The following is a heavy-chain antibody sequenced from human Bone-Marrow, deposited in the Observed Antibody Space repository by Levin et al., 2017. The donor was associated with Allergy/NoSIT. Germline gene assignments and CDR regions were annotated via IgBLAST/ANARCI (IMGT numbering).Heavy chain of an antibody. CDR2: ISWNSDRI. CDR3: ARDPLYSGSFKFDY. V-gene: IGHV3-9*01. J-gene: IGHJ4*02. CDR1: GFTFDDYA. D-gene: IGHD1-26*01. Sequence: SCEASGFTFDDYAMHWVRQSPGKGLEWVSGISWNSDRIDYADSVKGRFTISRDNAKNSFYLQMNSLRTDDTALYYCARDPLYSGSFKFDYWGQGTLVTVSS.